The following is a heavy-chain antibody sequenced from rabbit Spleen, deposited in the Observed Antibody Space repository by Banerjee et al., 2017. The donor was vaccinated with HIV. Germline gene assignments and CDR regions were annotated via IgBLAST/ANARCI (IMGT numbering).Heavy chain of an antibody. D-gene: IGHD2-1*01. Sequence: QEQLVESGGGLAQPEGSLTLTCKASGFALSSSYWTCWFRQATGKGLEWIACIYADFSGSTYYASWAKGRFTISKTSSTTVTLQMTSLTAADTATYFCARGSATMTMVITGYYLGLWGQGTLWSPS. CDR2: IYADFSGST. J-gene: IGHJ3*01. V-gene: IGHV1S45*01. CDR1: GFALSSSYW. CDR3: ARGSATMTMVITGYYLGL.